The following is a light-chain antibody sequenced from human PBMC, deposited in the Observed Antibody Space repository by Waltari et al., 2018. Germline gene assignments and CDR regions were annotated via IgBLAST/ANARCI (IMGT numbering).Light chain of an antibody. J-gene: IGKJ1*01. Sequence: SCRTSQSVTRALAWYQQKPGQAPRLLIYGASNRATGIPDRFSGNGSGTDFSLTISSLEPEDFAVYYCQHYLRLPVTFGQGTKVEVK. V-gene: IGKV3-20*01. CDR1: QSVTRA. CDR3: QHYLRLPVT. CDR2: GAS.